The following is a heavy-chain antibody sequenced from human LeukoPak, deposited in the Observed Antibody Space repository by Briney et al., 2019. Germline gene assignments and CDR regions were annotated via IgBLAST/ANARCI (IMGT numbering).Heavy chain of an antibody. D-gene: IGHD6-13*01. Sequence: ASVKVSCKASGYTFTSYDINWVRQATGQGLEWMGWMNPNSGNTGYAQKFQGRVTMTRNTSISTAYMELSSLRSEDTAVYYCARGTHIAAAGTPDFNWFDPWGQGTLVTVSP. J-gene: IGHJ5*02. V-gene: IGHV1-8*01. CDR3: ARGTHIAAAGTPDFNWFDP. CDR1: GYTFTSYD. CDR2: MNPNSGNT.